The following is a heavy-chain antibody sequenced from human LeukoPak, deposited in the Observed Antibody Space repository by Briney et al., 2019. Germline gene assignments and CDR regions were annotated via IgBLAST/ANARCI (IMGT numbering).Heavy chain of an antibody. D-gene: IGHD3-16*01. Sequence: GGSLRLSCAASGFTFSSYAMSWVRQAPGKGLEWVSGIPSSGPVTYYADSVKGRCTISRDNSKNTLYLQMNSLTAEDTGVYYCANRVAQHDSWGQGTLVTVSS. V-gene: IGHV3-23*01. CDR2: IPSSGPVT. J-gene: IGHJ5*02. CDR1: GFTFSSYA. CDR3: ANRVAQHDS.